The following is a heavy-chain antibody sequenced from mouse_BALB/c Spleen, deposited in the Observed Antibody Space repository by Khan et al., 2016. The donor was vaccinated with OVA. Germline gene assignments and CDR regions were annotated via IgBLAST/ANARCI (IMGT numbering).Heavy chain of an antibody. CDR2: IWAGGST. Sequence: VKLMESGPGLVAPSQSLSITCTVSGFSSTNYGVNRVRQPPGKGLEWLGVIWAGGSTNYNSALMSRLSISKDKSKSQVFLRMNSLQIDDTAVYYCAIIFYGKRCYAMVSWGQGASVTGSS. CDR3: AIIFYGKRCYAMVS. V-gene: IGHV2-9*02. D-gene: IGHD2-1*01. J-gene: IGHJ4*01. CDR1: GFSSTNYG.